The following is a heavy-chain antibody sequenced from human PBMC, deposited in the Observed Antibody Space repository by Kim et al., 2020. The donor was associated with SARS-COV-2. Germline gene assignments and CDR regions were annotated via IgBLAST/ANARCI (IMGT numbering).Heavy chain of an antibody. D-gene: IGHD5-18*01. V-gene: IGHV3-23*01. Sequence: ESVKGRFTSPRDNSNNRLYLKVNSLIAEDTAVYYCANRPWIQLWNSYFDYWGQGTLVTVSS. CDR3: ANRPWIQLWNSYFDY. J-gene: IGHJ4*02.